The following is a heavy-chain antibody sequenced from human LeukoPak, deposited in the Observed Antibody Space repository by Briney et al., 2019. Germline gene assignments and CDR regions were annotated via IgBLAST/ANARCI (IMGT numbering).Heavy chain of an antibody. D-gene: IGHD3-22*01. CDR1: GGSISSGDYY. CDR2: IYYSGST. J-gene: IGHJ4*02. CDR3: ARARGSRYYYDSSGYYPFDY. Sequence: PSETLSLTCTVSGGSISSGDYYWSWIRQPPGKGLEWTGYIYYSGSTYYNPSLKSRVTISGDTSKNQFSLKLSSVTAADTAVYYCARARGSRYYYDSSGYYPFDYWGQGTLVTVSS. V-gene: IGHV4-30-4*01.